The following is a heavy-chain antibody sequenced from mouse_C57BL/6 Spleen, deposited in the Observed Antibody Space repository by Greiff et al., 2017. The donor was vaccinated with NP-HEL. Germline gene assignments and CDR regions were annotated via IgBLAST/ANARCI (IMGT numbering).Heavy chain of an antibody. CDR1: GFTFSDYG. V-gene: IGHV5-17*01. D-gene: IGHD2-4*01. CDR2: ISSGSSTI. J-gene: IGHJ3*01. CDR3: ARNDYGPSWFAY. Sequence: EVHLVESGGGLVKPGGSLKLSCAASGFTFSDYGMHWVRQAPEKGLEWVAYISSGSSTIYYADTVKGRFTISRDNAKNTLFLKMTSLGSEDTAMDYCARNDYGPSWFAYWGQGTLVTVSA.